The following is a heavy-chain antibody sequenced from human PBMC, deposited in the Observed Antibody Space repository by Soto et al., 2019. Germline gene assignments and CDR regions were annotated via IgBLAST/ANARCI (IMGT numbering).Heavy chain of an antibody. J-gene: IGHJ4*02. V-gene: IGHV1-18*01. CDR3: ATGRGLTSPDVH. D-gene: IGHD3-9*01. CDR1: GYTFTSYG. CDR2: ISAYNGNT. Sequence: ASVKVSCKASGYTFTSYGISWGRQAPGQGLEWMGWISAYNGNTNYAQKLQGRVTMTTDTSTSTAYMELRSLRAEDTAVYYCATGRGLTSPDVHWGQGALVTVSS.